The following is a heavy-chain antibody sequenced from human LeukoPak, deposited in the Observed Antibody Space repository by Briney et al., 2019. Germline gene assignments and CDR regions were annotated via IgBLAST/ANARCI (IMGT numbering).Heavy chain of an antibody. D-gene: IGHD2-15*01. CDR1: GFIFRNFW. Sequence: GGSLRLSCAASGFIFRNFWMHWVRQAPGKGLVWVSRINSDGSSTDYADSVKGRFTISRDNAKNTLYLQMNSLGAEDTAVYYCARRYCSGGSCYSGWHFDLWGRGTLVTVSS. CDR3: ARRYCSGGSCYSGWHFDL. V-gene: IGHV3-74*01. J-gene: IGHJ2*01. CDR2: INSDGSST.